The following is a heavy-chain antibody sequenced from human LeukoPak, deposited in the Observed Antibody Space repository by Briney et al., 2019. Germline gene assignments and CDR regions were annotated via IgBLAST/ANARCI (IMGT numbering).Heavy chain of an antibody. CDR3: SPGYSRSSYGMDV. Sequence: GGSLRLSCAASGFTFSNYAMSWVRQAPGKGLEWVSAIGGRGGSTYSADSVKGRFTISRDNSKNTLYLQMSSLRAEDTAVYYCSPGYSRSSYGMDVWGQGTTVTVSS. J-gene: IGHJ6*02. D-gene: IGHD6-13*01. CDR1: GFTFSNYA. V-gene: IGHV3-23*01. CDR2: IGGRGGST.